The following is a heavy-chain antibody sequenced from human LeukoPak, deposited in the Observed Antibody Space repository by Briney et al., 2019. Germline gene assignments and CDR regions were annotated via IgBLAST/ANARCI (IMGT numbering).Heavy chain of an antibody. J-gene: IGHJ4*02. CDR2: ISSSSYI. CDR3: ARARNPPGDY. V-gene: IGHV3-21*01. CDR1: GFTFNNYA. Sequence: PGGSLRLSCAASGFTFNNYAMNWVRQAPGKGLEWVSSISSSSYIYYADSVKGRFTISRDNAKNSLYLQMNSLRAEDTAVYYCARARNPPGDYWGQGTLVTVSS.